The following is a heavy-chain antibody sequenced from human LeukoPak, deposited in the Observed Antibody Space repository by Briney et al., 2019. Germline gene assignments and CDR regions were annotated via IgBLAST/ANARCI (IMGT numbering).Heavy chain of an antibody. Sequence: SETLSLTCAVYGGSFSGYYWSWIRQPPGKGLEWIGEINHSGSTNYNPSLKSRVTISVDTSKNQFSLKLSSVTAADTAVYYCAERGCGDYLTYDYWGQGTLVTVSS. CDR1: GGSFSGYY. V-gene: IGHV4-34*01. J-gene: IGHJ4*02. D-gene: IGHD4-17*01. CDR3: AERGCGDYLTYDY. CDR2: INHSGST.